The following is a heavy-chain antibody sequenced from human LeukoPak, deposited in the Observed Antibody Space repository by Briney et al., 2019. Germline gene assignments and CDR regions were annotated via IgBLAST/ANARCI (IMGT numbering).Heavy chain of an antibody. CDR1: GLTFNTYE. CDR2: ITSGGRTI. J-gene: IGHJ5*02. CDR3: ARGGWNYVFNS. Sequence: GGSLRLSCAASGLTFNTYEMNWVRQAPGKGLEWVSYITSGGRTIYYADYVKGRFTISRDNAKNSLYLQMNSLRAEDTAVYYCARGGWNYVFNSWGRGTLVTVSS. D-gene: IGHD1-7*01. V-gene: IGHV3-48*03.